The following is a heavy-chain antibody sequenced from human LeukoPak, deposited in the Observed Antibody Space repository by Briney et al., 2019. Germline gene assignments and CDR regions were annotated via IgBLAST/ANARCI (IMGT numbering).Heavy chain of an antibody. CDR2: ISGSGATT. D-gene: IGHD3-9*01. V-gene: IGHV3-23*01. J-gene: IGHJ4*02. CDR3: AKEVSNDILTPFDS. CDR1: GFTFSSYS. Sequence: PGGSLRLSCAASGFTFSSYSMNWVRQAPGKGLEWVSSISGSGATTYYVDSVKGRFIISRDNSKNTLYLQMNSLRAEDTAVYYCAKEVSNDILTPFDSWGQGSLVTVSS.